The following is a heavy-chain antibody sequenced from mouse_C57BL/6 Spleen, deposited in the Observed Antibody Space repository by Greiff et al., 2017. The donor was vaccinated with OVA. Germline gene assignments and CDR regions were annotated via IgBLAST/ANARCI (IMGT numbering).Heavy chain of an antibody. CDR2: IHPNSGST. CDR3: ARTLWLRRYFDV. J-gene: IGHJ1*03. CDR1: GYTFTSYW. Sequence: QVQLKQPGAELVKPGASVKLSCKASGYTFTSYWMHWVKQRPGQGLEWIGMIHPNSGSTNYNEKFKSKATLTVDKSSSTAYMQLSSLTSEDSAVYYCARTLWLRRYFDVWGTGTTVTVSS. D-gene: IGHD2-2*01. V-gene: IGHV1-64*01.